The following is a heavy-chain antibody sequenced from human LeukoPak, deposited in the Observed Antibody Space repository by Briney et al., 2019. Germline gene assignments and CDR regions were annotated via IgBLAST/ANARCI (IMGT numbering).Heavy chain of an antibody. V-gene: IGHV3-48*04. CDR2: ISSSGSTI. CDR1: GFTFSSYA. CDR3: ARDGSPYYDSSGYYRIFDY. D-gene: IGHD3-22*01. Sequence: PGGSLRLSCAASGFTFSSYAMSWVRQAPGKGLEWVSYISSSGSTIYYADSVKGRFTISRDNAKNSLYLQMNSLRAEDTAVYYCARDGSPYYDSSGYYRIFDYWGQGTLVTVSS. J-gene: IGHJ4*02.